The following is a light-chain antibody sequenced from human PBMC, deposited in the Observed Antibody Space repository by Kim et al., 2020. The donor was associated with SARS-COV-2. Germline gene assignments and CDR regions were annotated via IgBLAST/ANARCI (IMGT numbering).Light chain of an antibody. V-gene: IGLV2-14*03. CDR2: DVN. CDR1: SSDVGTYNF. J-gene: IGLJ1*01. Sequence: QSALTQPASVSGSPGQSITISCTGTSSDVGTYNFVSWYQQHPGKAPKLMIYDVNNRPSGVSNRFSGSKSGNTASLTIYGLQAEDEADYYCNSYTTSNTYVFGSGTKVTVL. CDR3: NSYTTSNTYV.